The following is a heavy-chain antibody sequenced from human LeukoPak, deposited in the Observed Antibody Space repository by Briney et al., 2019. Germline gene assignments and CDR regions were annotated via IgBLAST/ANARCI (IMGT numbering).Heavy chain of an antibody. CDR3: ARDMEWWPHYYYYGMDV. V-gene: IGHV4-30-2*01. J-gene: IGHJ6*02. CDR1: GGSISSGGYS. D-gene: IGHD3-3*01. Sequence: PSETLSLTCAVSGGSISSGGYSWSWIRQPPGKGLEWIGYIYHSGSTYYNPSLKSRVTISVDRSKNQFSLKLSSVTAADTAVYYCARDMEWWPHYYYYGMDVWGQGTTVTVSS. CDR2: IYHSGST.